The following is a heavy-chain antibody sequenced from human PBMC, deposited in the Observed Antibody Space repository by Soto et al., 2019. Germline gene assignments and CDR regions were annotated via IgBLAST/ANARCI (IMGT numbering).Heavy chain of an antibody. CDR1: GYTFTSYD. CDR2: MNPNSGNT. J-gene: IGHJ6*02. Sequence: QVQLVQSGAEVKKPGASVKVSCKASGYTFTSYDINWVRQATGQGLEWMGWMNPNSGNTGYAQKFQGRVTMTRNTSISTAYMELSSLGSEETAVYYCARVDSSGLYWKWRGIDVWGQGTTVTVSS. V-gene: IGHV1-8*01. D-gene: IGHD6-19*01. CDR3: ARVDSSGLYWKWRGIDV.